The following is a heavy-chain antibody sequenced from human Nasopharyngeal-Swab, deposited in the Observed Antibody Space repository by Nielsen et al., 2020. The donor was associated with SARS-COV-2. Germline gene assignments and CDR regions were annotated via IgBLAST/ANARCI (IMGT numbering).Heavy chain of an antibody. D-gene: IGHD1-14*01. CDR3: ARESPAGDAFDI. Sequence: CQAPGKGLEWIGYIYYSGSTNYNPSLKSRVTISVDTSKNQFSLKLSSVTAADTAVYYCARESPAGDAFDIWGQGTMVTVSS. J-gene: IGHJ3*02. V-gene: IGHV4-59*01. CDR2: IYYSGST.